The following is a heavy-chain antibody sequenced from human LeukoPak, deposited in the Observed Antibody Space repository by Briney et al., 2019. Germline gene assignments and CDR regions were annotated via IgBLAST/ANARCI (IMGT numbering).Heavy chain of an antibody. J-gene: IGHJ3*02. CDR1: GFTFSSYA. CDR3: ARQRGYVGAFDI. D-gene: IGHD3-3*01. CDR2: ISYDGSNK. V-gene: IGHV3-30-3*01. Sequence: GGSLRLSCSASGFTFSSYAMHWVRQAPGKGLEWVAVISYDGSNKYYADSVKGRFTISRDNSKNTLYLQMNSLRAEDTAVYYCARQRGYVGAFDIWGQGTMVTVSS.